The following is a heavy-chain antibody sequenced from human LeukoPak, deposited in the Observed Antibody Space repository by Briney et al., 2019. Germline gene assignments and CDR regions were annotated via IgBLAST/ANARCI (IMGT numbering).Heavy chain of an antibody. CDR1: SFIFNNYG. D-gene: IGHD1-26*01. CDR3: ARDIGVWDEETFDY. V-gene: IGHV1-18*01. Sequence: ASVKVSCKASSFIFNNYGISWVRQAPGQGLEWMGWISPDSGATKYAQKFQGRVTMTTDTSITTAYMEVSSLRSDDTAVYYCARDIGVWDEETFDYWGQGTLVTVSS. J-gene: IGHJ4*02. CDR2: ISPDSGAT.